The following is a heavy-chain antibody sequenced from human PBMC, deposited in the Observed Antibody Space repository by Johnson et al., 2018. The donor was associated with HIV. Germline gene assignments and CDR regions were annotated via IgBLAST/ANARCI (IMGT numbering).Heavy chain of an antibody. D-gene: IGHD6-19*01. CDR2: ITYDGSNK. CDR1: GFTFDDYD. Sequence: QVQLVESGGGVERPGGSLRLSCAASGFTFDDYDMSWVRQAPGKGLEWVAVITYDGSNKYYADSVKGRFTISRDNARNSLFLQMNSLRAEDTAVYYCARIPGSGWEHDAFDIWGQGTLVTVSS. V-gene: IGHV3-30-3*01. J-gene: IGHJ3*02. CDR3: ARIPGSGWEHDAFDI.